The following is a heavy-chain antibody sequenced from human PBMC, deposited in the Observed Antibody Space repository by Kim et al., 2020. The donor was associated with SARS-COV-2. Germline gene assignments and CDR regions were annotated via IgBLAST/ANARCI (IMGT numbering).Heavy chain of an antibody. Sequence: GGSLRLSCATSGFTFGHYWMSWVRQAPGKGLEWVANIKHDGSETYSVDSVKGRFTISRDNAKNSLFLQMNSLRAEDTDVYYCARDPDSFDFWGQGTLVTV. D-gene: IGHD3-22*01. CDR2: IKHDGSET. CDR1: GFTFGHYW. CDR3: ARDPDSFDF. V-gene: IGHV3-7*03. J-gene: IGHJ4*02.